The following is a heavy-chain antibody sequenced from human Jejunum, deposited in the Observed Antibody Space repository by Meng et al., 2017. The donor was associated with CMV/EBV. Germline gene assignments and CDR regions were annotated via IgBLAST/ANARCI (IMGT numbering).Heavy chain of an antibody. J-gene: IGHJ5*02. CDR2: INPSSGRT. CDR3: SRGPYYYESSGYYGGQSNWFDP. CDR1: F. D-gene: IGHD3-22*01. V-gene: IGHV1-46*04. Sequence: FMHWVRQAPGQGLEWMGIINPSSGRTTYARKLQGRVTMTRDPSTSTFYMELSSLTSEDTAVYFCSRGPYYYESSGYYGGQSNWFDPWGQGTQVTVSS.